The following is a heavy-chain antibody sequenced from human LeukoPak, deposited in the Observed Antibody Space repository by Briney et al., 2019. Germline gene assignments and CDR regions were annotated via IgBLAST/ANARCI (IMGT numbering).Heavy chain of an antibody. V-gene: IGHV4-34*01. CDR3: ANEPHYGGHRY. CDR1: GGSFSGYY. CDR2: INHSGST. Sequence: SETLSLTCAVYGGSFSGYYWSWLRQPPGKGLEWIGEINHSGSTNYNPSLKSRVTISVDTSKNQFSLKLSSVTAADTAVYYCANEPHYGGHRYWGQGTLVTVSS. J-gene: IGHJ4*02. D-gene: IGHD4-23*01.